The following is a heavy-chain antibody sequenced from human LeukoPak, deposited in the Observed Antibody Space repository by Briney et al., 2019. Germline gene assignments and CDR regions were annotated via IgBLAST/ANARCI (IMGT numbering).Heavy chain of an antibody. V-gene: IGHV1-69*13. D-gene: IGHD3-3*01. J-gene: IGHJ4*02. CDR1: GGTFSSYA. CDR3: ARTYDFWSGSPLSD. CDR2: IIPIFGTA. Sequence: SVKVSCKASGGTFSSYAISWVRQAPGQGLEWMGGIIPIFGTANYAQKFQGRVTITADESTSTAYMELSSLRSEDTAVYYCARTYDFWSGSPLSDWGQGTLVTVSS.